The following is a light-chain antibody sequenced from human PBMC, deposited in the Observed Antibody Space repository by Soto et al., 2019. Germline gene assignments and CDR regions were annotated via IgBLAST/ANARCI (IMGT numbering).Light chain of an antibody. CDR1: QSGSGIY. V-gene: IGKV3-20*01. Sequence: EIVLTQSPGTQSLSPGERATLSCRASQSGSGIYLAWYQQKPGQAPRLLIYDASSRATGIPDRFSGSGSGTDYTLTISRLESEDFAVYYCQQYGNSPFTFGPGTKVEI. J-gene: IGKJ3*01. CDR3: QQYGNSPFT. CDR2: DAS.